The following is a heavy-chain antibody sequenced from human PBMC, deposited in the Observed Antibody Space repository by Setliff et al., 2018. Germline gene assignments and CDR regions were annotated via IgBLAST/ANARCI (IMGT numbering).Heavy chain of an antibody. D-gene: IGHD3-22*01. V-gene: IGHV3-53*05. CDR1: GGSISSYY. CDR2: IYIGGST. CDR3: AKEGGKTYYYDSSGVDFDY. J-gene: IGHJ4*02. Sequence: QPSETLSLTCTVSGGSISSYYWSWIRQPAGKGLEWIGHIYIGGSTYYADSVKGRFTISRDNSKNTLYLQMNSLRAEDTAVYYCAKEGGKTYYYDSSGVDFDYWGQGTLVTVS.